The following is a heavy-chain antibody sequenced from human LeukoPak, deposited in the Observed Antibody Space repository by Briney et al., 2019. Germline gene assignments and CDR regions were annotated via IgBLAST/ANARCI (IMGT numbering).Heavy chain of an antibody. V-gene: IGHV3-30*02. CDR2: IAHHGNNK. Sequence: PGGSLRLSCGASGFTFSSSAMHWVRQGPGKGLEWVAYIAHHGNNKYYADSVKGRFTISRDNSKGSLYLQMNSLRADDTAVYYCAKDGSWSCTDWGQDTLVRVSS. CDR1: GFTFSSSA. J-gene: IGHJ1*01. D-gene: IGHD2-8*02. CDR3: AKDGSWSCTD.